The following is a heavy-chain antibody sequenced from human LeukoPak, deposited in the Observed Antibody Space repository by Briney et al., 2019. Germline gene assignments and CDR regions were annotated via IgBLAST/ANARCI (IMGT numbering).Heavy chain of an antibody. J-gene: IGHJ4*02. V-gene: IGHV1-69*05. CDR2: IIPIFGTA. CDR1: GGTFSSYA. Sequence: SVKVSCKASGGTFSSYAISWVRQAPGQGLEWMGGIIPIFGTANYAQKFQGRVTITTDESTSTAYMELSSLRSEDTAVYYCVREGNELLSKNFDYWGQGTLVTVSS. D-gene: IGHD2-21*02. CDR3: VREGNELLSKNFDY.